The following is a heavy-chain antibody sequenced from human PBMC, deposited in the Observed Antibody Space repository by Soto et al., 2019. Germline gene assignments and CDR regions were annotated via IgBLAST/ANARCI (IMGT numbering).Heavy chain of an antibody. V-gene: IGHV4-4*02. CDR1: RYCINNNNW. Sequence: KPXATLSLTCDVSRYCINNNNWWSWVRQPPGGGLEWIGELHHGGSTNYNPSLESRVTFSVDISKNQFFLKLSSVTAADTAVYYCTKNSAYALDYCGQRTLVTVSS. D-gene: IGHD5-12*01. J-gene: IGHJ4*02. CDR3: TKNSAYALDY. CDR2: LHHGGST.